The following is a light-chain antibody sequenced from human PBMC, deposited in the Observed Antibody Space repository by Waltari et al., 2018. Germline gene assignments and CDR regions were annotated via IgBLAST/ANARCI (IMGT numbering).Light chain of an antibody. J-gene: IGKJ1*01. V-gene: IGKV3-20*01. Sequence: ELLLTQSPGTLSLSPGERAPLSCRASQSIGKYLVWYQQKPGQAPRLLMYEASRRGTGIPDRFSGSGSGTDFSLTISRLEPEDFAVYYCQNHERLPATFGQGTKVEIK. CDR3: QNHERLPAT. CDR1: QSIGKY. CDR2: EAS.